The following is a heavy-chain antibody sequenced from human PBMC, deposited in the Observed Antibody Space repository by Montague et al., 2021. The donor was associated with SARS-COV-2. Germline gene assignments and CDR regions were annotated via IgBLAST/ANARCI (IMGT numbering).Heavy chain of an antibody. CDR1: GDSVSTNSGT. CDR2: TYYRFEWYS. CDR3: ARAERGSCGDGNCYQYFFNY. V-gene: IGHV6-1*01. J-gene: IGHJ4*02. D-gene: IGHD2-15*01. Sequence: CAISGDSVSTNSGTWNWVRLSPSRGLEWLGRTYYRFEWYSDYSVSVKSRISINPDTSKNQYSLQLNSVTPEDTAVYYCARAERGSCGDGNCYQYFFNYWGQGTLVTVSS.